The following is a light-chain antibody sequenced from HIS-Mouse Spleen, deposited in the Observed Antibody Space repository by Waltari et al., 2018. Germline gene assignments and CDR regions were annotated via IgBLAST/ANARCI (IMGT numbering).Light chain of an antibody. CDR1: ALPKKC. Sequence: SYELTQPPSVSVSPGQTARITCSGDALPKKCAYWYQQKSGRAPVLVIYEDSKRPSGIPGRFSGSSSGTMATLTISGAQVEDEADYYCYSTDSSGNHRVFGGGTKLTVL. CDR3: YSTDSSGNHRV. CDR2: EDS. J-gene: IGLJ2*01. V-gene: IGLV3-10*01.